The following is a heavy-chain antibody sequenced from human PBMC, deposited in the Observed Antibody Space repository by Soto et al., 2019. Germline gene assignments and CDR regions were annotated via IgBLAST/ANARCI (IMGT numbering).Heavy chain of an antibody. J-gene: IGHJ4*01. CDR1: GGSISRGAYF. Sequence: QVHLQESGPGQVRPSQTLSLSCSVSGGSISRGAYFWTWIRQFPGKVLEWIAYISYTGATYYNPSLKSRVTILADTSKNQFSLKLNSVTSADTAVYYCARGGPVSVYPAWQLLGYFDYWGHGTLVTVSS. V-gene: IGHV4-31*03. D-gene: IGHD2-15*01. CDR3: ARGGPVSVYPAWQLLGYFDY. CDR2: ISYTGAT.